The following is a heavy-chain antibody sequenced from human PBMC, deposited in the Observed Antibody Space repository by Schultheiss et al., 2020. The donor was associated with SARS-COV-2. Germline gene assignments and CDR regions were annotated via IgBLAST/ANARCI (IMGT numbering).Heavy chain of an antibody. V-gene: IGHV1-69*04. Sequence: SVKVSCKASGGTFSSYAISWVRQAPGQGLEWMGRIIPILGIANYAQKFQGRVTITADKSTSTAYMELSSLRSEDTAVYYCARVNTAMVTWDYWGQGTLVTVSS. CDR3: ARVNTAMVTWDY. J-gene: IGHJ4*02. CDR1: GGTFSSYA. CDR2: IIPILGIA. D-gene: IGHD5-18*01.